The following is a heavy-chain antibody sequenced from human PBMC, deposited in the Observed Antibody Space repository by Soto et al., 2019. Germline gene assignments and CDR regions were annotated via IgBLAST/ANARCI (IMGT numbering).Heavy chain of an antibody. CDR1: GFTFSSYA. J-gene: IGHJ4*02. CDR3: ARRGSGSYSDY. CDR2: SSGSGGST. V-gene: IGHV3-23*01. Sequence: EVQLLEAGGGLVQPGGSLRLSCAASGFTFSSYAMRWVRQAPVKGLEWVSASSGSGGSTYYADSVKGRFTISRDNSKNTLYLQMNSLRAEDTAVYYCARRGSGSYSDYWGQGTLVTVSS. D-gene: IGHD1-26*01.